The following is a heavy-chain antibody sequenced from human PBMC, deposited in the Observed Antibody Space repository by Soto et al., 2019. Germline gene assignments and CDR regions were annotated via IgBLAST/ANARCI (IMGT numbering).Heavy chain of an antibody. CDR1: EFTFSTYS. CDR2: ISSSSSYI. Sequence: EVQLVESGGGLVKPGGSLRLSCAASEFTFSTYSMNWVRQAPGKGLEWVSSISSSSSYIYYADSVKGRFTISRDNAKNSLDLQMNSLRAEDTAVYYCARVVDYYDPYCYYGMDVWGQGTTVTVSS. D-gene: IGHD3-22*01. CDR3: ARVVDYYDPYCYYGMDV. V-gene: IGHV3-21*01. J-gene: IGHJ6*02.